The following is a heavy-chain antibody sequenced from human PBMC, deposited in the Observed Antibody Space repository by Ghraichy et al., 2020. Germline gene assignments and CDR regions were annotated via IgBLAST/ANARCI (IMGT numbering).Heavy chain of an antibody. CDR2: IIPIFGTA. V-gene: IGHV1-69*13. Sequence: SVKVSCKASGGSSRRYGIRWVRQAPGQGLEWMGGIIPIFGTANYAQKFQGRVTITADESTSTAYMELSSLRSEDTAVYYCAGGVDYFDYWGQGTLVTVSS. CDR3: AGGVDYFDY. D-gene: IGHD3-16*01. J-gene: IGHJ4*02. CDR1: GGSSRRYG.